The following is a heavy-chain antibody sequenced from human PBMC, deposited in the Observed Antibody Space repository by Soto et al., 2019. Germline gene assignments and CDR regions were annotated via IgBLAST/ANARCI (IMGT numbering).Heavy chain of an antibody. Sequence: GGSLRLSCVSSGFTFDTYGIHWVRQAPGKGLQWVALISYEGSNTYYTDSVRGRFTISRDNSKNALYLQMNTLRPEDTGVYYCARVTPGNNLYYFSGLDFWGQGTSVTVSS. CDR3: ARVTPGNNLYYFSGLDF. CDR1: GFTFDTYG. V-gene: IGHV3-30-3*01. D-gene: IGHD1-1*01. CDR2: ISYEGSNT. J-gene: IGHJ6*02.